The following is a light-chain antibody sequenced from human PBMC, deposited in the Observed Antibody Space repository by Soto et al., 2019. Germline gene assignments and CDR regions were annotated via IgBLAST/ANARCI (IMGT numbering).Light chain of an antibody. CDR2: AAS. V-gene: IGKV1-27*01. CDR1: QAINND. Sequence: IQLTQSPSSVSASVGDRVTLPCRASQAINNDMAWYQQKPGRAPDLLIYAASTLQSGVASRFSGSGSGTDFTLTISSLQPEDVATYYCQKYNSAPQTFGQGTKVDIK. J-gene: IGKJ1*01. CDR3: QKYNSAPQT.